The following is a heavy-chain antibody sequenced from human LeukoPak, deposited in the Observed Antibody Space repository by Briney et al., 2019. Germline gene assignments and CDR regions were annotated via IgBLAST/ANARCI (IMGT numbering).Heavy chain of an antibody. Sequence: ASVKVSCKVSGYTLTELSMNWVRQAPGKGLEWMGGFDPEDGETIYAQKFQGRVTMTEDTSTDTAYMELSSLRSEDTAVYYCATRGFAVVVPAATYYMDVWGKGTTVTVSS. J-gene: IGHJ6*03. V-gene: IGHV1-24*01. D-gene: IGHD2-2*01. CDR3: ATRGFAVVVPAATYYMDV. CDR1: GYTLTELS. CDR2: FDPEDGET.